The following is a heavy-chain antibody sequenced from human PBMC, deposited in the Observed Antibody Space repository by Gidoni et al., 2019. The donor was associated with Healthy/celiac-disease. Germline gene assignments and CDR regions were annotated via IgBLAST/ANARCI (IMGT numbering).Heavy chain of an antibody. D-gene: IGHD3-22*01. CDR1: GGSISSSSYY. CDR3: ASHYYDSSGYYYDA. Sequence: QLQLQESGPGLVKPSETLSLTCTVSGGSISSSSYYWGWIRPPPGKGLEWIGILYYSGSTYYNPSLKSRVTISVDTSKNQFSLKLSSVTAADTAVYYCASHYYDSSGYYYDAWGQGTLVTVSS. J-gene: IGHJ5*02. V-gene: IGHV4-39*01. CDR2: LYYSGST.